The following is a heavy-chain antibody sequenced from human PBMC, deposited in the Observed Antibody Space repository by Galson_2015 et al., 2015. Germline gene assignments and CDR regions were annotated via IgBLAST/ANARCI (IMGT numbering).Heavy chain of an antibody. Sequence: SVKVSCKASGYTFTGYYMHWVRQAPGQGLEWMGWINPNSGGTNYAQKFQGWVTMTRDTSISTAYMELSRLRSDDTAVYYCARESLTYYYDSSGPDYYLDYWGQGTLVTVSS. J-gene: IGHJ4*02. CDR1: GYTFTGYY. CDR2: INPNSGGT. CDR3: ARESLTYYYDSSGPDYYLDY. D-gene: IGHD3-22*01. V-gene: IGHV1-2*04.